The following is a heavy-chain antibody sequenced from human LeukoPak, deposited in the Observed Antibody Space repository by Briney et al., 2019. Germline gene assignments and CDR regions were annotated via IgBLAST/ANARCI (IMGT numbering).Heavy chain of an antibody. V-gene: IGHV3-23*01. CDR3: AKGKQSGYYYGMDV. Sequence: GGSLRLSCAASGFTFSSHAMSWVRQAPGKGLEWVSAISGSGGSTYYADSVKGRFTISRDNSKNTLYLQMNSLRAEDTAAYYCAKGKQSGYYYGMDVWGQGTTVTVSS. J-gene: IGHJ6*02. CDR2: ISGSGGST. D-gene: IGHD3-10*01. CDR1: GFTFSSHA.